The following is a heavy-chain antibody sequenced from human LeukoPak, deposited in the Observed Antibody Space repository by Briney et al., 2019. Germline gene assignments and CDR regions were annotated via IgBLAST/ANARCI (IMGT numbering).Heavy chain of an antibody. CDR3: ARRAATGPNNWFAP. D-gene: IGHD6-13*01. Sequence: GGSLRLSCAASGFIFSTYEMNWVRQAPGKGLEWVSDISDSGGNTYYADSVKGRFTISRDNSKNTVYLQVNSLRVEDTAVYYCARRAATGPNNWFAPWSQGTLVTVSS. CDR2: ISDSGGNT. J-gene: IGHJ5*02. V-gene: IGHV3-23*01. CDR1: GFIFSTYE.